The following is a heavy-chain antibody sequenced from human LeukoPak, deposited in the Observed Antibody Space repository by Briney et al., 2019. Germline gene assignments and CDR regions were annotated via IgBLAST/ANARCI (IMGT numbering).Heavy chain of an antibody. CDR1: GYSFTSYW. CDR3: ARRDRYTWYSFDY. CDR2: IDPSASYT. D-gene: IGHD6-13*01. V-gene: IGHV5-10-1*01. Sequence: PGESLRISCKGSGYSFTSYWISWVRQMPGKGLEWMGRIDPSASYTNYSPSFQGHVTMSVDESISTAYLQWSSLKASDTAMFYCARRDRYTWYSFDYWGQGTLVTVSS. J-gene: IGHJ4*02.